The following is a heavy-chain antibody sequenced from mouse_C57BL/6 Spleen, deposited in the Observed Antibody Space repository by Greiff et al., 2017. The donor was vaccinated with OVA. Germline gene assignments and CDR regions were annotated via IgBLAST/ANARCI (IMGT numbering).Heavy chain of an antibody. CDR3: ARSRAYYGSSTWFAY. CDR1: GYAFTNYL. CDR2: INPGSGGT. D-gene: IGHD1-1*01. V-gene: IGHV1-54*01. Sequence: QVQLQQSGAELVRPGTSVKVSCKASGYAFTNYLIEWVKQRPGQGLEWIGVINPGSGGTNYNEKFKGKATLTADKSSSTAYMQLSRLTSEDSAVYFCARSRAYYGSSTWFAYWGQGTLVTVSA. J-gene: IGHJ3*01.